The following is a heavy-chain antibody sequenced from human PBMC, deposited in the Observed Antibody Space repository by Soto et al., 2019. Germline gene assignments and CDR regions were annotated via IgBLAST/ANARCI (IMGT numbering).Heavy chain of an antibody. Sequence: VAVKGSCTASGYTFTCYAMRWEREAPGQRLELMGWINAGNGNTKYSQKFQGRVTITRDASASTAYMELSSLRSEDTAVYYCASEGAEAGVNYHYYDGMDVWGQGTTVTVYS. D-gene: IGHD3-22*01. CDR1: GYTFTCYA. V-gene: IGHV1-3*01. CDR3: ASEGAEAGVNYHYYDGMDV. CDR2: INAGNGNT. J-gene: IGHJ6*02.